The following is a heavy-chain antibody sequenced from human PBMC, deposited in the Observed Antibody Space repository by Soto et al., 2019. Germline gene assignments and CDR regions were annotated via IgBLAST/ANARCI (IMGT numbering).Heavy chain of an antibody. CDR2: IKQDGSKK. J-gene: IGHJ4*02. V-gene: IGHV3-7*01. Sequence: GGSLRLSCTASGFTFSSYWMSWVRQAPGKGLEWVANIKQDGSKKYYVDSVKGRFTISRDNAKNTLYLQMNSLRAGDTAVYYCARDRGVRGVIFAYYFDYWGQGTLVTVSS. D-gene: IGHD3-10*01. CDR3: ARDRGVRGVIFAYYFDY. CDR1: GFTFSSYW.